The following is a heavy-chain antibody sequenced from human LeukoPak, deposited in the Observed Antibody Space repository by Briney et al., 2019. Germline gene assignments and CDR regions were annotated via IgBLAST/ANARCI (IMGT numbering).Heavy chain of an antibody. CDR3: ARPRYCSSTSCYIFDY. Sequence: SETLSLTCTVSGGSISSYYWSWIRQPPGKGLEWIGYIYTSGSTNYNPSLKSRVTISVDTSKNQFSLKLSSVTAADTAVYYCARPRYCSSTSCYIFDYWGQGTLVTVSS. CDR1: GGSISSYY. CDR2: IYTSGST. J-gene: IGHJ4*02. V-gene: IGHV4-4*09. D-gene: IGHD2-2*02.